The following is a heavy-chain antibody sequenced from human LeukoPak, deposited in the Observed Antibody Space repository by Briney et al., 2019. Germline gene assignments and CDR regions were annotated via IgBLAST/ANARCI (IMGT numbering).Heavy chain of an antibody. CDR1: GFTFSSYS. V-gene: IGHV3-21*01. CDR2: ISSSSSYI. CDR3: ARDGAAGYSYVRGWFDP. D-gene: IGHD5-18*01. J-gene: IGHJ5*02. Sequence: GGSLRLSCAASGFTFSSYSMNWVRQAPGKGLEWVSSISSSSSYIYYADSVKGRFTISRDNAKNSLYLQTNSLRAEDTAVYYCARDGAAGYSYVRGWFDPWGQGTLVTVSS.